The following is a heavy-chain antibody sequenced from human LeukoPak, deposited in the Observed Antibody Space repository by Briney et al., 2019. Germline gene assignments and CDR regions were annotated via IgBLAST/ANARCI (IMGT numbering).Heavy chain of an antibody. D-gene: IGHD1-1*01. V-gene: IGHV3-21*01. CDR1: GFTFSSYS. CDR3: ARGDNVRAYHYGVDV. J-gene: IGHJ6*02. CDR2: ISSSSTYI. Sequence: PGGSLRLSCAASGFTFSSYSMNWARQAPGKGLEWVSSISSSSTYIYYADSVKGRFTISRDNAKNSLYLQMNSLRAEDTSVYYCARGDNVRAYHYGVDVWGQGTTVTVSS.